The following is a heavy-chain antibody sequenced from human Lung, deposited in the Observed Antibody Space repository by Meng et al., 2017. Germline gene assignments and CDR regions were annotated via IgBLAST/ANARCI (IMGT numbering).Heavy chain of an antibody. J-gene: IGHJ4*02. V-gene: IGHV4-4*02. Sequence: GPPRESGPGLVKPSGTLSLTCAVSGGSITSSTWWSWVRQTPGKGLEWFGEIFHSGSTNYNPPLESRVTISVDKSKNQFSLKVYSVTAADTATYYCARFDISSSGRGDYWGQGILVTVSS. D-gene: IGHD1-26*01. CDR3: ARFDISSSGRGDY. CDR1: GGSITSSTW. CDR2: IFHSGST.